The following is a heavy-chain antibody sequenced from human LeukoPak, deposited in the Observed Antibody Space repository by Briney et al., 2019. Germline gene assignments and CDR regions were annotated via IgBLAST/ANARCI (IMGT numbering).Heavy chain of an antibody. V-gene: IGHV3-7*01. CDR2: INQDGSER. CDR3: AKEHKDIVVVVAATAVDY. CDR1: GFTFTNHW. Sequence: GGSLRLSCATSGFTFTNHWMSWVRQAPGKGLEWVANINQDGSERNYVDSVKGRFTISRDNSKNTLYLQMNSLRAEDTAVYYCAKEHKDIVVVVAATAVDYWGQGTLVTVSS. D-gene: IGHD2-15*01. J-gene: IGHJ4*02.